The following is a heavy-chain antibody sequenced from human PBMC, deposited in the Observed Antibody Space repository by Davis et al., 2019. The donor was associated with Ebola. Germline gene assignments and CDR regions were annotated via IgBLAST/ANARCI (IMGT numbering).Heavy chain of an antibody. CDR2: INPTSGST. J-gene: IGHJ6*02. D-gene: IGHD4-17*01. CDR3: ARDTTVTTSRYYYYYGMDV. CDR1: GYTLSSYY. Sequence: ASVKVSCKASGYTLSSYYMHWVRQAPGQGLEWMGIINPTSGSTSYAQKFQGRVTITADESTSTAYMELSSLRSEDTAVYYCARDTTVTTSRYYYYYGMDVWGQGTTVTVSS. V-gene: IGHV1-46*01.